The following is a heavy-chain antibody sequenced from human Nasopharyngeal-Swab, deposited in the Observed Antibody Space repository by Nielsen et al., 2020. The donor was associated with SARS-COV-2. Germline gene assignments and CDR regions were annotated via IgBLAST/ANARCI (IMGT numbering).Heavy chain of an antibody. D-gene: IGHD3-22*01. V-gene: IGHV5-51*01. CDR3: ARLDYYDSSGYYSLIGPEYYFDY. J-gene: IGHJ4*02. CDR2: IYPGDSDT. Sequence: GESLKIYCKGSGYSFTSYWIGWVRQMPGKGLDRMGIIYPGDSDTRYSPSFPGLVTISADKSIRTTYLQWSSLKASDTAMYFCARLDYYDSSGYYSLIGPEYYFDYWGQGTLVTVSS. CDR1: GYSFTSYW.